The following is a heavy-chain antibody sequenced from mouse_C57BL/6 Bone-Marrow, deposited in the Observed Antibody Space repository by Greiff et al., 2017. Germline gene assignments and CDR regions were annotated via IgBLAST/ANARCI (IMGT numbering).Heavy chain of an antibody. D-gene: IGHD1-1*01. CDR2: INPSNGGT. Sequence: QVQLQQPGTELVKPGASVKLSCKASGYTFTSYWMHWVKQRPGQGLEWIGNINPSNGGTNYNEKFKSKATLTVDKSSITAYMQLSSLTSADSAVYYCARVVSYWYVDVWGTGTTVTVSS. J-gene: IGHJ1*03. CDR3: ARVVSYWYVDV. V-gene: IGHV1-53*01. CDR1: GYTFTSYW.